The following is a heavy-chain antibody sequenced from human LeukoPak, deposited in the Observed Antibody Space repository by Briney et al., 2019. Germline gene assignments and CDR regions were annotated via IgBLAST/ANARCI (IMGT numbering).Heavy chain of an antibody. CDR2: IWHDGRNK. CDR3: AKGSGYRYGYSYDY. D-gene: IGHD5-18*01. Sequence: GGSLRLSCVASGFTFSSFGMHWVRQAPGKGLEWVAVIWHDGRNKYYGDSVKGRFSISRDNSKNSLYLQMDSLRAEDTAVYYCAKGSGYRYGYSYDYWGQGTQVTVSS. V-gene: IGHV3-33*06. J-gene: IGHJ4*02. CDR1: GFTFSSFG.